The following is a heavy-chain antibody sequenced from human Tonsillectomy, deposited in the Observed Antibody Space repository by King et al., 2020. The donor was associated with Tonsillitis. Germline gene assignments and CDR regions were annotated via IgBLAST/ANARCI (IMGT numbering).Heavy chain of an antibody. CDR1: GFTFSVYS. Sequence: EVQLVESGGGLVKPGGSLRLSCADSGFTFSVYSMNWVRQAPGKGLEWVAPISRDGTYKLYSDSGKGRVIISRDNAKDTVYLQMDSLRAEDTAMYYCAREGGYRTFDYWSQGVLVTVSS. CDR2: ISRDGTYK. CDR3: AREGGYRTFDY. V-gene: IGHV3-21*01. J-gene: IGHJ4*02. D-gene: IGHD3-22*01.